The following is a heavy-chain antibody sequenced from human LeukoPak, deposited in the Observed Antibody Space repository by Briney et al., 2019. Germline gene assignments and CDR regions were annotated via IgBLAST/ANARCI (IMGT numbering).Heavy chain of an antibody. Sequence: GASVKVSCKASGYTFTSYGISGVRQAPGQGLEWMGWISAYNGNTNYAQKLQGRVTMTTDTSTSTAYMELRSLRSDDTAVYYCARAPHYYDSSGYYLNEYYYYYMDVWGKGTTVTVSS. CDR3: ARAPHYYDSSGYYLNEYYYYYMDV. CDR1: GYTFTSYG. V-gene: IGHV1-18*01. CDR2: ISAYNGNT. J-gene: IGHJ6*03. D-gene: IGHD3-22*01.